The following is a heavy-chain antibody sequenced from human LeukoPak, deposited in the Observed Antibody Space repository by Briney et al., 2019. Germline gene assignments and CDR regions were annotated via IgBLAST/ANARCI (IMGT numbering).Heavy chain of an antibody. CDR2: IYYSGST. CDR3: ARADSSGWSHYYYYGMDV. D-gene: IGHD6-19*01. V-gene: IGHV4-59*01. Sequence: SETLSLTCTVSGGSISSYYWSWIRQPPGKGLEWIGYIYYSGSTNYNPSLKSRVTISVDTSKNQFSLKLSSVTAADTAVYYCARADSSGWSHYYYYGMDVWGQGTTVTVS. CDR1: GGSISSYY. J-gene: IGHJ6*02.